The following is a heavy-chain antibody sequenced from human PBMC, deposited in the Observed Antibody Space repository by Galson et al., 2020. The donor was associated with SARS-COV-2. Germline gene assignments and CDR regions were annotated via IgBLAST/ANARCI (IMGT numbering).Heavy chain of an antibody. CDR1: GYRFTSYW. D-gene: IGHD2-21*01. CDR2: IYPGDSDI. V-gene: IGHV5-51*01. CDR3: ARGGEYSSQPFDY. J-gene: IGHJ4*02. Sequence: GESLKISCKCSGYRFTSYWIGWVRQMPGKGLEWMTIIYPGDSDIKYSPSFQGQVTISADKSITTAYLQWSSLKASDTAMYYCARGGEYSSQPFDYWGQGTLVTVSS.